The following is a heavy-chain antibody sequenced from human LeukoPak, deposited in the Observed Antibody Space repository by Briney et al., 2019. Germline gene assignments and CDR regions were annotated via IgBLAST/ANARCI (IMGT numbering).Heavy chain of an antibody. Sequence: ASVKVSCKASGYTFTGYYMHWVRQAPGQGLEWMGWINPNSGGTNYAQKFQGRVTMTRDTSISTAYMELSRLRSDDTAVYYCARDRPRRTTVPRGGGAFDIWGQGTMVTVSS. V-gene: IGHV1-2*02. CDR3: ARDRPRRTTVPRGGGAFDI. CDR1: GYTFTGYY. J-gene: IGHJ3*02. CDR2: INPNSGGT. D-gene: IGHD4-17*01.